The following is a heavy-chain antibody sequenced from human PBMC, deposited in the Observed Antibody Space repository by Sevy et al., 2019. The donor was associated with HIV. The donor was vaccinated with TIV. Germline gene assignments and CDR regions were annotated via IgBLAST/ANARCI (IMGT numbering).Heavy chain of an antibody. CDR1: GFTVNSNY. J-gene: IGHJ4*02. V-gene: IGHV3-66*01. Sequence: GGSLRLSCAASGFTVNSNYMTWVRQAPGKGLEGVSVIHSDDTTYHADSVKDRFTISRDNFKNTLYLHLSSLRSEDTAVXXXXRXKXGYGYALNYWGQGTLVTVSS. CDR2: IHSDDTT. D-gene: IGHD5-18*01. CDR3: XRXKXGYGYALNY.